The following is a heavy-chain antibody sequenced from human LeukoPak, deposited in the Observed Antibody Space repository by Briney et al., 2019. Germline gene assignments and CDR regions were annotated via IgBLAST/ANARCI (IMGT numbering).Heavy chain of an antibody. V-gene: IGHV4-4*07. Sequence: SETLSLTCTVSGGSIDSYYWSWIRQPAGKGLEWIGRIYTSGSTNYNPSLKSRVTMSVDTSKNQFPLKLSSVTAADTAVYYCARDPTYYDFWDMDVWGKGTTVTVSS. J-gene: IGHJ6*03. CDR1: GGSIDSYY. CDR2: IYTSGST. CDR3: ARDPTYYDFWDMDV. D-gene: IGHD3-3*01.